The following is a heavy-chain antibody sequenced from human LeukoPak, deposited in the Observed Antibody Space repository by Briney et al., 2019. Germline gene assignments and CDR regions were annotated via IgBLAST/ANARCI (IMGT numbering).Heavy chain of an antibody. J-gene: IGHJ4*02. CDR3: AKVVATIRWFDY. CDR2: ISGSGGST. Sequence: QSGGSLRLSCAASGFTFSSYAMSWVRQAPGKGLEWVSAISGSGGSTYYADSVKGRFTISRDNSKDTLYLQMNSLRAEDTAVYYCAKVVATIRWFDYWGQGTLVTVSS. D-gene: IGHD5-24*01. V-gene: IGHV3-23*01. CDR1: GFTFSSYA.